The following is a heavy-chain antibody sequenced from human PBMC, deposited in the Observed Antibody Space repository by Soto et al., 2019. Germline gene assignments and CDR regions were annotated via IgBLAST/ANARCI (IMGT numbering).Heavy chain of an antibody. D-gene: IGHD3-3*01. Sequence: ASVKVSCKASGYTFTSYDINWVRQATGQGLEWMGWMNPNSGNTGYAQKFQGRVTMTRNTSISTAYMGLSSLRSEDTAVYYCARSRVPYDFWSGYYTGLHYYYYYGMDVWGQGTTVTVSS. CDR1: GYTFTSYD. CDR3: ARSRVPYDFWSGYYTGLHYYYYYGMDV. CDR2: MNPNSGNT. V-gene: IGHV1-8*01. J-gene: IGHJ6*02.